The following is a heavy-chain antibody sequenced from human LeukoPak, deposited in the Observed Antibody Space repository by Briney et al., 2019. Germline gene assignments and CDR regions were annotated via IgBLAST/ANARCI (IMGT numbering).Heavy chain of an antibody. V-gene: IGHV1-18*01. CDR1: GYIFTSYS. D-gene: IGHD2-15*01. Sequence: ASVKVSCKASGYIFTSYSISWVRQAPGQGLEWMGWISAYNGNTKYSQKFQGRVTITRDTSASTAYMELSSLRSDDTAVYYCAVRGYCSGGSCYQKTPSYAFDIWGQGTMVTVSS. J-gene: IGHJ3*02. CDR2: ISAYNGNT. CDR3: AVRGYCSGGSCYQKTPSYAFDI.